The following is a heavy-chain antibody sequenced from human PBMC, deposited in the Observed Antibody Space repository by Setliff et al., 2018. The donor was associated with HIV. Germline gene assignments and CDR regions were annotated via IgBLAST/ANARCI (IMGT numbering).Heavy chain of an antibody. Sequence: PSETLSLTCTVSGGSISSYYWSWIRQPAGKGLEWIGSIYTSGNTNYNPSLKSLKSRVTMSVDTSKHQFSLKLSSVTAADTAVYFCARDKTVVPRDVDAFDIWGPGKMVTVSS. CDR1: GGSISSYY. V-gene: IGHV4-4*07. D-gene: IGHD2-2*01. J-gene: IGHJ3*02. CDR2: IYTSGNT. CDR3: ARDKTVVPRDVDAFDI.